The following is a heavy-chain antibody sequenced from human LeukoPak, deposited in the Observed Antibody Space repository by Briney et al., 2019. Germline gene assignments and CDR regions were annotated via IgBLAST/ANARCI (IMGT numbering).Heavy chain of an antibody. V-gene: IGHV1-2*02. CDR3: AGGGIIGASIKTVLFEI. Sequence: ASVKVSCKATGYTFTGHFIHWMRQAPGQGLEWMAWIDPNSGDTNYAQKFRGRVTMTRDTSMSTVYMEVSSLKSDDTALYYCAGGGIIGASIKTVLFEIWGQGTMSPSLQ. CDR2: IDPNSGDT. D-gene: IGHD3-3*02. J-gene: IGHJ3*02. CDR1: GYTFTGHF.